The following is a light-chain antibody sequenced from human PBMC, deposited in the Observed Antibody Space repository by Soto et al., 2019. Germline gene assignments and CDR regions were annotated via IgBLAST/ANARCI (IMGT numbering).Light chain of an antibody. CDR3: QQSYSTPWT. CDR1: QSISSY. V-gene: IGKV1-39*01. J-gene: IGKJ1*01. Sequence: DIQMTQSPSSLSAYVGDRVTLTCRASQSISSYLDWYQQKPGKAPKLLIYAASSLPSGVPSRFSGSGSGTDFTLTISSLQPEDFATYYCQQSYSTPWTFGQGTKVEIK. CDR2: AAS.